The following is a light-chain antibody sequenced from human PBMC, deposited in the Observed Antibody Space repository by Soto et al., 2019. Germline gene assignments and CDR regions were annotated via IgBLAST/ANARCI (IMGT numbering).Light chain of an antibody. V-gene: IGKV3-11*01. CDR3: QQRHNWPIT. CDR1: QNVYSY. Sequence: DIVLTQSPATLSLSPGERATLSCRASQNVYSYVAWYQQKIGQAPRLLIYDTSNRATGIPARFSGSGSGTDFTLTISGLEPADLGVYYCQQRHNWPITFGQGTRLEIK. J-gene: IGKJ5*01. CDR2: DTS.